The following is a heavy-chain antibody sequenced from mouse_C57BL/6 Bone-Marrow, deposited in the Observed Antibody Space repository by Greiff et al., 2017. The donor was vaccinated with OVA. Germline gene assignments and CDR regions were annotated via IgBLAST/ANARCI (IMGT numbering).Heavy chain of an antibody. CDR2: IYPRSGNT. Sequence: QVQLQQSGAELARPGASVKLSCKASGYTFTSYGISWVKQRTGQGLEWIGEIYPRSGNTYYNEKFKGKATLTADKSSSTAYMELRSLTSEDSAVYFCARLDGYDGEGYYYAMDYWGQGTSVTVSS. CDR3: ARLDGYDGEGYYYAMDY. D-gene: IGHD2-2*01. J-gene: IGHJ4*01. V-gene: IGHV1-81*01. CDR1: GYTFTSYG.